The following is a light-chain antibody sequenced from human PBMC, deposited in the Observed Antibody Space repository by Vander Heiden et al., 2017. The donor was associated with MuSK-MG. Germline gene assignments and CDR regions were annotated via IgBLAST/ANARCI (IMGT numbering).Light chain of an antibody. CDR3: QQRDT. Sequence: EIVLTQSPATLSLSPGERATLSCRASQSVSSYLAWDQQKPGQAPRLLIYDASNRATGIPARFSGSGSGTDFTRTSSSLEPEDFAGYDGQQRDTFGGGTKVEIK. J-gene: IGKJ4*01. V-gene: IGKV3-11*01. CDR1: QSVSSY. CDR2: DAS.